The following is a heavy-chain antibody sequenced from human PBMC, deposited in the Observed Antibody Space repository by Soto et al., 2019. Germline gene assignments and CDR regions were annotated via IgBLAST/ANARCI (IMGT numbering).Heavy chain of an antibody. Sequence: SGGSLRLSCAASGFTVSSNYMSWVRQAPGKGLEWVSVIYSGGSTYYADSVKGRFTISKDNSKNTLYLQMNSLRAEDTAVYYCARGSPSDSSGPIDYWGQGTLVTVSS. D-gene: IGHD3-22*01. V-gene: IGHV3-53*01. CDR1: GFTVSSNY. CDR2: IYSGGST. CDR3: ARGSPSDSSGPIDY. J-gene: IGHJ4*02.